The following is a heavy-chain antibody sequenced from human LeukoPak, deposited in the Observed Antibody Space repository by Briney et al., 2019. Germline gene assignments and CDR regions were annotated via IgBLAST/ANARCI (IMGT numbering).Heavy chain of an antibody. J-gene: IGHJ4*02. D-gene: IGHD2-2*02. CDR1: GGSISSGGYY. CDR2: ISGSGGST. CDR3: AKTQRICSSTSCYISGFDY. V-gene: IGHV3-23*01. Sequence: ETLSLACTVPGGSISSGGYYWSWVRQAPGKGLEWVSAISGSGGSTYYADSVKGRFTISRDNSKNTLYLQMNSLRAEDTAVYYCAKTQRICSSTSCYISGFDYWGQGTLVTVSS.